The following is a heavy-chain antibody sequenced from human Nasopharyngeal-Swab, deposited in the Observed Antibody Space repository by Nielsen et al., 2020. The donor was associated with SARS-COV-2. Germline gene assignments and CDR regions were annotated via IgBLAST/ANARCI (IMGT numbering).Heavy chain of an antibody. CDR2: INPSGGST. J-gene: IGHJ3*02. V-gene: IGHV1-46*01. CDR3: AREGCSSTSCYVVNDVFDI. CDR1: GYTFTSYY. Sequence: ASVKVSCKASGYTFTSYYMHWVRQAPGQGREWMGIINPSGGSTSYAQKFQGRVTMTRDTSTSTVYMELSSLRSEDTAVYYCAREGCSSTSCYVVNDVFDIWGQGTMVTVSS. D-gene: IGHD2-2*01.